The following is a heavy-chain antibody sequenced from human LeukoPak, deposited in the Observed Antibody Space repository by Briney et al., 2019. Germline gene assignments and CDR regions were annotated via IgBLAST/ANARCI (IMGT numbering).Heavy chain of an antibody. Sequence: ASVKVSCKVSGYTFTDYYMHWVQQAPGKGLEWMGLVDPEDGETIYAEKFQGRVTITADTSTDTAYMELSSLRSEDTAVYYCATDLPMNNWNDKPPFDIWGQGTMVTVSS. D-gene: IGHD1-1*01. CDR1: GYTFTDYY. V-gene: IGHV1-69-2*01. CDR3: ATDLPMNNWNDKPPFDI. J-gene: IGHJ3*02. CDR2: VDPEDGET.